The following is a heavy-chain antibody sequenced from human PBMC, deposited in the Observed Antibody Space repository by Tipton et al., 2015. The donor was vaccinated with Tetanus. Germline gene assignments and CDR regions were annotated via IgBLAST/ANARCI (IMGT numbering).Heavy chain of an antibody. V-gene: IGHV4-39*01. J-gene: IGHJ5*02. CDR2: IYYSGST. D-gene: IGHD3-16*01. Sequence: LRLSCTVSGGSISSSSYYWGWIRQPPGKGLEWIGSIYYSGSTYYNPSLKSRVTISVDTSKNQFSLKLSSVTAADTAVYYCARRGGPPQSWFDPWGQGTLVTVSS. CDR3: ARRGGPPQSWFDP. CDR1: GGSISSSSYY.